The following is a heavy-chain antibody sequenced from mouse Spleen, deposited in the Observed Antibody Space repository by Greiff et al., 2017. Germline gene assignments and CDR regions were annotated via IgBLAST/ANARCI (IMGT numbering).Heavy chain of an antibody. D-gene: IGHD1-1*01. CDR2: ISSGGSYT. CDR1: GFTFSSYA. Sequence: EVKLVESGGGLVKPGGSLKLSCAASGFTFSSYAMSWVRQTPEKRLEWVATISSGGSYTYYPDSVKGRFTISRDNAKNTLYLQMSSLRSEDTAMYYCARGDYYGYWGQGTTLTVSS. CDR3: ARGDYYGY. J-gene: IGHJ2*01. V-gene: IGHV5-9-1*01.